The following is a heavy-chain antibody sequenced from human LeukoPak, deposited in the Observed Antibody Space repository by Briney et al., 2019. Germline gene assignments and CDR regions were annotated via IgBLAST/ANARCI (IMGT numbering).Heavy chain of an antibody. J-gene: IGHJ6*02. CDR1: GFTFSSYS. Sequence: GGSLRLSCAASGFTFSSYSMNWVRQAPGKGLEWVSSISSSSSYIYYADSVKGRFTISRDNAKNSLYLQMNSLRAEDTAVYYCARDGPRTMTTVTTLRYYYYYGMDVWGQGTTVTVSS. CDR3: ARDGPRTMTTVTTLRYYYYYGMDV. CDR2: ISSSSSYI. D-gene: IGHD4-17*01. V-gene: IGHV3-21*01.